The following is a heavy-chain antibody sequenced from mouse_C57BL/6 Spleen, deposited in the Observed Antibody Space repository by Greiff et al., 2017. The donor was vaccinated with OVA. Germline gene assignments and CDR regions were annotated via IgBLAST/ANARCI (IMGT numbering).Heavy chain of an antibody. V-gene: IGHV1-18*01. CDR3: ARRGYYGSSPWFAY. D-gene: IGHD1-1*01. Sequence: EVQLQQSGPELVKPGASVKIPCKASGYTFTDYNMDWVKQSHGKSLEWIGDINPNNGGTIYNQKFKGKATLTVDKSSSTAYMELRSLTSEDTAVYYCARRGYYGSSPWFAYWGQGTLVTVSA. J-gene: IGHJ3*01. CDR2: INPNNGGT. CDR1: GYTFTDYN.